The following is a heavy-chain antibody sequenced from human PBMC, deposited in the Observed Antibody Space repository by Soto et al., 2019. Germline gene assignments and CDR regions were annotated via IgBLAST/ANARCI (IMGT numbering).Heavy chain of an antibody. V-gene: IGHV1-2*04. CDR2: INPNSGGT. Sequence: ASVKVRDKTSGYTGTGYDMDGVRQITRQGLEWMGWINPNSGGTNYAQKFQGWVTMTRDTSISTAYMELSRLRSDDTAVYYCARGGAVGFGELYSAFAIWGHGTMVTVSS. D-gene: IGHD3-10*01. J-gene: IGHJ3*02. CDR1: GYTGTGYD. CDR3: ARGGAVGFGELYSAFAI.